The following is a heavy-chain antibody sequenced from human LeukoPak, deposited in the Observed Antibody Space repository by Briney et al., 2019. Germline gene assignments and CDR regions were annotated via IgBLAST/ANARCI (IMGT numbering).Heavy chain of an antibody. CDR1: GGSISSGGYY. J-gene: IGHJ4*02. CDR2: IYYSGST. V-gene: IGHV4-31*03. CDR3: ARETGAAYGDYWFDY. Sequence: PSQTLSLTCTVSGGSISSGGYYWSWIRQRPGKGLEWIGYIYYSGSTYYNPSLKSRVTISVDTSKNQFSLKLSSVTAADTAVYYCARETGAAYGDYWFDYWGQGTLVTVSS. D-gene: IGHD4-17*01.